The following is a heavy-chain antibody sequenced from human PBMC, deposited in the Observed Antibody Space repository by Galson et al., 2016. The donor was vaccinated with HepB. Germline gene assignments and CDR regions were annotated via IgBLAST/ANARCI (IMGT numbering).Heavy chain of an antibody. V-gene: IGHV3-23*01. CDR2: IIGSGGST. CDR1: GFTFSSYS. CDR3: AASSGWWAEHY. D-gene: IGHD6-19*01. Sequence: SLRLSCAASGFTFSSYSMVWVRQTPGKGLEWVSDIIGSGGSTLYGDSVKGRFTISRDNSKNTVYPQMNSLRAEDTAVYYCAASSGWWAEHYWGQGTLVTVSS. J-gene: IGHJ4*02.